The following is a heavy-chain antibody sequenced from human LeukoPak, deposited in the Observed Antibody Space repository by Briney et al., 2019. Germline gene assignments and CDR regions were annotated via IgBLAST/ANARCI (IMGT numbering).Heavy chain of an antibody. D-gene: IGHD1-14*01. J-gene: IGHJ4*02. CDR2: MRQDGSEK. V-gene: IGHV3-7*01. CDR1: GFTFSTYW. CDR3: ARDRNPRDNYFDY. Sequence: GGSLRLCCAATGFTFSTYWMSWVRQAPGKGLERVANMRQDGSEKYCLGSLNGRFTISRDNAKNSLYLQMNSLTVEDTALYYCARDRNPRDNYFDYWGQGTLVTVSS.